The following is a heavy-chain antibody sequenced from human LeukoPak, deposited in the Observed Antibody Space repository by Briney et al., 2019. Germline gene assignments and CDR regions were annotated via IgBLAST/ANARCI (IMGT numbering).Heavy chain of an antibody. J-gene: IGHJ1*01. V-gene: IGHV3-74*01. Sequence: GGSLRLSCAASGFTFSSYWMHWVRQAPGKGLVWVSRIKSDGSTRYADSVKGRFTISRDDAKNTVSLQMNSLRAEDTGVYYCARAPSEIGGYYPEYFRHWGQGTLVTVSP. CDR1: GFTFSSYW. CDR2: IKSDGST. D-gene: IGHD3-22*01. CDR3: ARAPSEIGGYYPEYFRH.